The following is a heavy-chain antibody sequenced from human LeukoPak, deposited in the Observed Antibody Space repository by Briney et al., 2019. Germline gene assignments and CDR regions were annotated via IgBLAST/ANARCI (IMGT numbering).Heavy chain of an antibody. V-gene: IGHV3-30*18. CDR1: GVTLSPYG. CDR2: KSYEGGTQ. Sequence: QPGRSLRLSCAASGVTLSPYGMHWVRQAPGKGLEWGALKSYEGGTQHYADSVKGRFIISRDNPRNTLYPQMNILRTEDTAVYYCAKEGTPHVSTWYDLWGQGTQVIVSS. CDR3: AKEGTPHVSTWYDL. J-gene: IGHJ5*02. D-gene: IGHD3-10*01.